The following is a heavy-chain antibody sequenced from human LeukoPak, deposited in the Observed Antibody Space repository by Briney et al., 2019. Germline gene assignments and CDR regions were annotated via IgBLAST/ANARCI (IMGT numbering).Heavy chain of an antibody. Sequence: ASVKVSCKASGYIFTGYYMHWVRQAPGQGLEWMGRINPNSGGTHYAQKFQGGVTMTRDTSISTAYVELSTLRSDDTAVYYCATQVATSDGFDVWGRGTMVTVSS. V-gene: IGHV1-2*02. J-gene: IGHJ3*01. CDR3: ATQVATSDGFDV. CDR2: INPNSGGT. CDR1: GYIFTGYY. D-gene: IGHD5-12*01.